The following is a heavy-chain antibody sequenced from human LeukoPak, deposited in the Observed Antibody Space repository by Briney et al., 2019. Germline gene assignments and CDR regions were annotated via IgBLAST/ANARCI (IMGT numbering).Heavy chain of an antibody. J-gene: IGHJ5*02. CDR1: GYTLTAYY. Sequence: ASVKVSCKASGYTLTAYYIYWVRQAPGPALEWMGRINPNSGGTDYAQNFQGRVTMTRDTSISTAYMELSRLRSDDTAVYYCARGYCSGGTCYLVENWLDPWGQGTLVTVSS. CDR3: ARGYCSGGTCYLVENWLDP. V-gene: IGHV1-2*06. CDR2: INPNSGGT. D-gene: IGHD2-15*01.